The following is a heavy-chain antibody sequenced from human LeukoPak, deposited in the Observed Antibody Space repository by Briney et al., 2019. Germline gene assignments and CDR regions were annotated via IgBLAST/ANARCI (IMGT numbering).Heavy chain of an antibody. CDR2: VYTSGST. D-gene: IGHD3-22*01. V-gene: IGHV4-4*07. CDR1: GGSIDSYY. CDR3: AGSRRDYYYDADDY. Sequence: KPSETLSLTCTVSGGSIDSYYWSWIRQPAGKGLEWIGRVYTSGSTNYNPSLKSRVTMSVDTSKNQFSLELSSVTAADTAVYYCAGSRRDYYYDADDYWGQGTLVTVSS. J-gene: IGHJ4*02.